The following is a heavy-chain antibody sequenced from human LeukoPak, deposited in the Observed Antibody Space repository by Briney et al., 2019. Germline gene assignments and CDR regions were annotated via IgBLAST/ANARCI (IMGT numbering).Heavy chain of an antibody. CDR3: ARGVGSGYTDY. CDR1: GGSNSSGGYY. J-gene: IGHJ4*02. V-gene: IGHV4-61*08. D-gene: IGHD3-22*01. Sequence: SETLSLTCAVSGGSNSSGGYYWTWIRQPPGKGLEWIGFISYSGNTNYNPSLKSRVTISLDTSKNQFSLKLISVTAADTAVYYCARGVGSGYTDYWGQGALVTVSS. CDR2: ISYSGNT.